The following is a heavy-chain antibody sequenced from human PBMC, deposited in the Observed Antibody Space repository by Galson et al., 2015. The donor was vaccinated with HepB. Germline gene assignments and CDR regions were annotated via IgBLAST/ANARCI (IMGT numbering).Heavy chain of an antibody. CDR2: ISGSGETT. Sequence: SLRLSCASSGFSFTKYAMNWVRQAPGKGLEWVSVISGSGETTYYADSVKGRFTISRDNSKNTLYLQMNSLRAEDTAVYYCAKDRPLVVIRGWFDPWGQGTLVTVSS. J-gene: IGHJ5*02. V-gene: IGHV3-23*01. D-gene: IGHD3-22*01. CDR3: AKDRPLVVIRGWFDP. CDR1: GFSFTKYA.